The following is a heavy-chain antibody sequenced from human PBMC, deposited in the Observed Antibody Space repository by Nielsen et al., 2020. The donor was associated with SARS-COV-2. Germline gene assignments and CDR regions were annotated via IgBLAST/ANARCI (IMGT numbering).Heavy chain of an antibody. CDR1: GGSLNGYY. CDR3: ARGLHYYDSSGYHFDY. CDR2: IYHTGSN. D-gene: IGHD3-22*01. V-gene: IGHV4-59*01. J-gene: IGHJ4*02. Sequence: SETLSLTCTVSGGSLNGYYWSWIRRPPGKGLEWIGYIYHTGSNNYNPSLKRRVTLSVDTPKNQFSLQLRSVTAADTAVYYCARGLHYYDSSGYHFDYWGQGTLVTVSS.